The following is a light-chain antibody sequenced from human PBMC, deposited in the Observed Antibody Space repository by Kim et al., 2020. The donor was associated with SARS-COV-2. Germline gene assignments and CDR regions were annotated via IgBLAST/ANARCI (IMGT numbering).Light chain of an antibody. V-gene: IGKV1-17*01. CDR2: AAS. Sequence: ASVGDRVTITCRASQGIRNDLAWYQQKPGQVPQRLIYAASRLQSGVPSRFSGSGSGTEFTITISSLQPEDFATYYCLQHNGYPFAFGQGTRLEIK. CDR3: LQHNGYPFA. CDR1: QGIRND. J-gene: IGKJ5*01.